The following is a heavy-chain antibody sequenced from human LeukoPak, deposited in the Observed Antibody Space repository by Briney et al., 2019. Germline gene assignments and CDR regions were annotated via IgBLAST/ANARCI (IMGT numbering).Heavy chain of an antibody. V-gene: IGHV4-30-4*01. CDR2: IFYSGST. Sequence: PSEALSLTCTVSGGSLSSGDYYWRWIRQPPGRGLEWIGYIFYSGSTYYNPSLKSRVTISVDTSKNQFSLKLSSVTAADTAVYYCARDLSTDSNYAYGMDVWGQGTTVTVSS. J-gene: IGHJ6*02. CDR1: GGSLSSGDYY. CDR3: ARDLSTDSNYAYGMDV. D-gene: IGHD4-11*01.